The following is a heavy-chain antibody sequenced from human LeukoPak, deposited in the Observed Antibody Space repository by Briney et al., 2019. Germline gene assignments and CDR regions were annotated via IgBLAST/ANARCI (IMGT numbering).Heavy chain of an antibody. CDR1: GGSFSGYY. J-gene: IGHJ6*03. CDR3: ARVRCCSSTSCYYLAYYYYYYYMDV. Sequence: SETLSLTCAAYGGSFSGYYWSWIRQPPGKGLEWIGEINHSGSTNYNPSLKSRVTISVDTSKNQFSLKLSSVTAADTAVYYCARVRCCSSTSCYYLAYYYYYYYMDVWGKGTTVTISS. CDR2: INHSGST. V-gene: IGHV4-34*01. D-gene: IGHD2-2*01.